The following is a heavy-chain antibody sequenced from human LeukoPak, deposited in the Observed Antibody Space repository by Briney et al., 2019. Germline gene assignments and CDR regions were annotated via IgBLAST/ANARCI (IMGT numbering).Heavy chain of an antibody. CDR1: GFTFSISW. Sequence: GGSLRLSCVASGFTFSISWVTWVRLAPGKGLEWVANIDKHGNKKYYVDSVKGRFAISIDYASNSVFLQMDSLRAEDTSVYYCARDAGWGYYDLWGQGTPVTVSS. CDR2: IDKHGNKK. D-gene: IGHD1-26*01. V-gene: IGHV3-7*01. J-gene: IGHJ4*02. CDR3: ARDAGWGYYDL.